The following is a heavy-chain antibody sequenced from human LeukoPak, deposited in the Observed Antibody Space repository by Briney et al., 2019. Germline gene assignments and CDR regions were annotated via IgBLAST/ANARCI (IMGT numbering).Heavy chain of an antibody. J-gene: IGHJ5*02. CDR2: INTNSGGT. Sequence: ASVKVSCKASGYTFTGYYIHWVRQAPGQGLEGVGWINTNSGGTNYAQKFQGRVTMTRDTSISTAYMELSRLRSDDTAVYYCARGGSGSYFSWLDPWGQGTLVTVSS. D-gene: IGHD3-10*01. V-gene: IGHV1-2*02. CDR3: ARGGSGSYFSWLDP. CDR1: GYTFTGYY.